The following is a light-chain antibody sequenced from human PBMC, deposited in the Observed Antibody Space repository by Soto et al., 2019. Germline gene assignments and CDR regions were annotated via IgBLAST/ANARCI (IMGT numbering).Light chain of an antibody. CDR3: QQYGSSGT. CDR2: GVS. V-gene: IGKV3-15*01. Sequence: EIVMTQSPATLSASPGERATLSCRASQSVSSKLAWFQQKPGQAPSLLIYGVSTRGTGVPVRCSGSGSGTEFTLTIHSLQSDDFAVYYCQQYGSSGTFGQGPKVDSK. J-gene: IGKJ1*01. CDR1: QSVSSK.